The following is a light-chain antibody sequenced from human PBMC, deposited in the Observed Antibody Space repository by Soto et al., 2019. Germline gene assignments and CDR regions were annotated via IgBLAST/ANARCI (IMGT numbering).Light chain of an antibody. CDR3: QQSYSSPRT. V-gene: IGKV1-39*01. Sequence: DIQMTQYPSSLSASVGDRVTITCRTSQSVSNYLNWYQQKSAKAPKLLICATSTLQTGVPSRFSGSGSGTDFTLTISSLQPEDFATYYCQQSYSSPRTFGQGTKVDI. J-gene: IGKJ1*01. CDR1: QSVSNY. CDR2: ATS.